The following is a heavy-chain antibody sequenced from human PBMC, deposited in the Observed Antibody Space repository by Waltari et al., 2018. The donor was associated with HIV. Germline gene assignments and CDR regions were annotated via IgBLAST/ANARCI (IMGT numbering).Heavy chain of an antibody. J-gene: IGHJ6*02. CDR1: GFTVSSNY. CDR2: IYSGGST. V-gene: IGHV3-53*02. D-gene: IGHD2-2*01. Sequence: EVQLVETGGGLIQPGGSLRLSCAASGFTVSSNYMSWVRQAPGKGLEWVSVIYSGGSTYYADSVKGRFTISRDNSKNTLYLQMNSLRAEDTAVYYCARDPQGYANGMDVWGQGTTVTVSS. CDR3: ARDPQGYANGMDV.